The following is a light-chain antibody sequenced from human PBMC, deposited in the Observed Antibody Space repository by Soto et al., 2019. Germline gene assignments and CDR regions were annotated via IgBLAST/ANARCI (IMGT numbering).Light chain of an antibody. Sequence: QPVLTQPRSVTVSPGQSVTISCTGTSSDVGGYNYVSWYQQHPGKAPKLMIYDVSKRPSGVPDRFSGSKSGNTASLTISGLQAEDEADYYCCSYAGSYPYVFGTGTKVTVL. CDR2: DVS. CDR3: CSYAGSYPYV. J-gene: IGLJ1*01. V-gene: IGLV2-11*01. CDR1: SSDVGGYNY.